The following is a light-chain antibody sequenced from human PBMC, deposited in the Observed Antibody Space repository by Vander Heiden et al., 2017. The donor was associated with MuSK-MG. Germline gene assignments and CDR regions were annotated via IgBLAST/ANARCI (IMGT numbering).Light chain of an antibody. J-gene: IGKJ3*01. V-gene: IGKV1-39*01. CDR2: AAS. Sequence: DIQITQSPSSLSSSLGDRVTITCRASQSISSYLNWYQQKPGKAPKLLIYAASSLQSGVQSRFSGSGSGTDFTLTISSLQPEDFATYYCQQSYSTPFTFGPGTKVDIK. CDR3: QQSYSTPFT. CDR1: QSISSY.